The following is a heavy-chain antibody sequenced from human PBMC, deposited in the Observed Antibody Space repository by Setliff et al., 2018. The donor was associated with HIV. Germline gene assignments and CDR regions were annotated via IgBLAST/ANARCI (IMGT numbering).Heavy chain of an antibody. CDR1: GYTSTSYD. J-gene: IGHJ1*01. D-gene: IGHD3-22*01. V-gene: IGHV1-8*01. CDR2: MNPNSGNT. Sequence: ASVKVSCKASGYTSTSYDINWVRQATGQGLEWMGWMNPNSGNTGYAQKLQGRVTMTRNTSISTAYMELSSLRSEDTAVYYCARGLRDSSGREYFQHWGQGTPVTVSS. CDR3: ARGLRDSSGREYFQH.